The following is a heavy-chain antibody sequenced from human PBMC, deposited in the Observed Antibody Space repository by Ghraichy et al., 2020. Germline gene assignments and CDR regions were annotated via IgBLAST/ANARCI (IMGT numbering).Heavy chain of an antibody. D-gene: IGHD5-18*01. CDR1: GGSISSSSYY. J-gene: IGHJ4*02. Sequence: SETLSLTCTVSGGSISSSSYYWGWIRQPPGKGLEWIGSIYYSGSTYYNPSLKSRVTISVDTSKNQFSLKLSSVTAADTAVYYSYGSYSYGYSTWDYFDYWGQGTLVTVSS. CDR3: YGSYSYGYSTWDYFDY. V-gene: IGHV4-39*01. CDR2: IYYSGST.